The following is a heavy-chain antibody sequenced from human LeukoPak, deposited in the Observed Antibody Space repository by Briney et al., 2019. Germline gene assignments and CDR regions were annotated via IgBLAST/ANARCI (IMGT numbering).Heavy chain of an antibody. D-gene: IGHD3-22*01. J-gene: IGHJ4*02. CDR2: IYYSGST. Sequence: PSETLSLTCTVSGGSISSSSYYWGWIRQPPGKGLEWIGSIYYSGSTYYNPSLKSRVTISVDTSKNQFSLKLSSVTAADTAVYYCARGRGDTMIVVDYDYWGQGTLVTVSS. CDR3: ARGRGDTMIVVDYDY. V-gene: IGHV4-39*07. CDR1: GGSISSSSYY.